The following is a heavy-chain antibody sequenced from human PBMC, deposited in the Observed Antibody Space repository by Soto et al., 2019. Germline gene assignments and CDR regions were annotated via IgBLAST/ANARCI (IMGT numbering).Heavy chain of an antibody. CDR2: ISSSSSYI. D-gene: IGHD3-16*02. Sequence: GGSLRLSCVASGFTFSSYAMSWVRQAPGKGLEWVSAISSSSSYIYYADSVKSRIAINPDTSKNQFSLQLNSVTPEDTAVYYCARGAFIVSPCTGFDYWGQGTPVTVSS. CDR1: GFTFSSYA. CDR3: ARGAFIVSPCTGFDY. J-gene: IGHJ4*02. V-gene: IGHV3-21*01.